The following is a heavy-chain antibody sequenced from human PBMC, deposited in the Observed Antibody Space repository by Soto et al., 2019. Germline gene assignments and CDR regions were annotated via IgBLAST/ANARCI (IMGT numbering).Heavy chain of an antibody. CDR1: GFTFDDYT. Sequence: HPGGSLRLSCAASGFTFDDYTMHWVRQAPGKGLEWVSLISWDGGSTYYADSVKGRFTISRDNSKNSLYLQMNSLRTEDTALYYCAKDLRSALALYAFDIWGQGTMVTVSS. CDR2: ISWDGGST. CDR3: AKDLRSALALYAFDI. J-gene: IGHJ3*02. V-gene: IGHV3-43*01.